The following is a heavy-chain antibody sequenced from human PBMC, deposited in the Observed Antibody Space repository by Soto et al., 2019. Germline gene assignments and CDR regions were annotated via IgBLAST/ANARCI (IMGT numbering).Heavy chain of an antibody. CDR1: GFTFSSYA. J-gene: IGHJ4*02. CDR2: ISGSGVST. V-gene: IGHV3-23*01. CDR3: AKDRERIATRSIDY. D-gene: IGHD6-6*01. Sequence: EVQLLESGGGLVQPGGSLRLSCAASGFTFSSYAMSWVRQAPGKGLEWVSGISGSGVSTYYADSVKGRFTIFRDNSKSRLYLQMNSLRAEDTAVYYCAKDRERIATRSIDYWGQGTLVTVSS.